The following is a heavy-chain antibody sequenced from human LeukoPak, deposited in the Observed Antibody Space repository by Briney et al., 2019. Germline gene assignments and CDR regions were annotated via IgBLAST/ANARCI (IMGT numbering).Heavy chain of an antibody. V-gene: IGHV4-34*01. J-gene: IGHJ4*02. D-gene: IGHD3-10*01. CDR3: ARRPPRPSRGNDY. CDR2: INHSGST. Sequence: KPSETLSLTWAVYGGSFSGYYWSWIRQPPRKGLEWIGEINHSGSTNYNPSLKSRVTISVDTSKNQFSLKLSSVTAADTAVYYCARRPPRPSRGNDYWGQGTLVTVSS. CDR1: GGSFSGYY.